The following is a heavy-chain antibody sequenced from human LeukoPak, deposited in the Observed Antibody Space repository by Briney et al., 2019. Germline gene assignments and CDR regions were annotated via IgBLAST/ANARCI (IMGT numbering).Heavy chain of an antibody. J-gene: IGHJ4*02. CDR3: ARDRGYCSSTSCYVDY. Sequence: GGSLRLSCAASGFTFSSYSMNWVRQAPGKGLEWVSSISSSSSYIYYADSVKGRFTISRDNAKNSLYLQMSSLRAEDTAVYYCARDRGYCSSTSCYVDYWGQGTLVTVSS. D-gene: IGHD2-2*01. V-gene: IGHV3-21*01. CDR1: GFTFSSYS. CDR2: ISSSSSYI.